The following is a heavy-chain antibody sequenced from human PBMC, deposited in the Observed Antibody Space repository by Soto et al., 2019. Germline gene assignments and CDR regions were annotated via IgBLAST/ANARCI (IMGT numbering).Heavy chain of an antibody. CDR2: IYYSGST. D-gene: IGHD3-3*01. Sequence: QLQLQETGPGLVKPSETLSLTCTVSGGSISSSSYYWGWIRQPPGKGREWIGSIYYSGSTYYNPSLKSRVPISVDTSKNPFSLTLSSVTAAHTGVYYCAAFWRGYYRVVDYWGQGTLVTVSS. V-gene: IGHV4-39*01. CDR1: GGSISSSSYY. J-gene: IGHJ4*02. CDR3: AAFWRGYYRVVDY.